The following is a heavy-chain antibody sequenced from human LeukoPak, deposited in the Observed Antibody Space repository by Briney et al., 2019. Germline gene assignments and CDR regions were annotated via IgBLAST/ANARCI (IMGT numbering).Heavy chain of an antibody. V-gene: IGHV4-30-4*01. Sequence: PSETLSLTCTVSGGSISSGDYYWSWIRQPPGKGLEWIGYIYYSGSTYYNPSLKSRVTISVDTSKNQFSLKLSSVTAADTAVYYCARGGRVTVVRGVTNWFDPWGQGTLVTVSS. CDR1: GGSISSGDYY. D-gene: IGHD3-10*01. CDR3: ARGGRVTVVRGVTNWFDP. J-gene: IGHJ5*02. CDR2: IYYSGST.